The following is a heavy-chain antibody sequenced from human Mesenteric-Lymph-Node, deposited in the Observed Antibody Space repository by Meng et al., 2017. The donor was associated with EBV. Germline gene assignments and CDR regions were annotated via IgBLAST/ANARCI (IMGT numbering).Heavy chain of an antibody. CDR3: ARQGYCRTTTCSTWFDP. D-gene: IGHD2-2*01. CDR2: IHHSETA. J-gene: IGHJ5*02. CDR1: GGSLSGYS. V-gene: IGHV4-34*01. Sequence: QGQLQQWGAGLLKPSETLSLTCVIYGGSLSGYSWNWIRQAPGKGLEWIGKIHHSETADYNPSLEDRVIISADTSKNQFSLKLTSVTAADTAVYYCARQGYCRTTTCSTWFDPWGQGTLVTVSS.